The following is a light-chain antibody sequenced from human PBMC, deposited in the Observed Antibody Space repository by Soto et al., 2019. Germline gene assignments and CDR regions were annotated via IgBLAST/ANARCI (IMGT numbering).Light chain of an antibody. CDR3: QQYTSYWT. Sequence: DIQMTQSPSTLSGSVGDRVTITCRASQTISSWLAWYQQKPGKAPKLLIYDASTLEDGVPSRFSGSGSGTEFTLSISSLQPDDYATYYCQQYTSYWTFGQGTKVDIK. V-gene: IGKV1-5*01. CDR1: QTISSW. CDR2: DAS. J-gene: IGKJ1*01.